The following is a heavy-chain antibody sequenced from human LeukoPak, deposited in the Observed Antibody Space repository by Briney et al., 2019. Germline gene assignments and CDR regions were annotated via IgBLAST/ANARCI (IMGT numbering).Heavy chain of an antibody. V-gene: IGHV3-30*03. Sequence: PGGSLRLSCAASGFTFSNYGMHWVRQAPGKGLEWVTIVSYDGSSKYYADSVKGRFTISRDNSKNTLYLQMNSLRAEDTAVYYCAGSYYDIVTGLGEFDPWGQGTLVAVSS. CDR1: GFTFSNYG. J-gene: IGHJ5*02. D-gene: IGHD3-9*01. CDR3: AGSYYDIVTGLGEFDP. CDR2: VSYDGSSK.